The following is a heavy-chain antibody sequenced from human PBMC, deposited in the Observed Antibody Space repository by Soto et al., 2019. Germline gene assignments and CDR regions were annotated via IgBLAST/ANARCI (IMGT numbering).Heavy chain of an antibody. V-gene: IGHV3-66*01. J-gene: IGHJ4*02. D-gene: IGHD5-12*01. Sequence: EVQLVESGGGLVQPGESLRLSCAASGFTVSSNYMSWVRQAPGKGLEWVSLIYSGGTTDYSDTVKGRFTISRDNSKNTLYLQMNSVRAEDTAVYYCAARILVAPYWGQGTLVTVSS. CDR1: GFTVSSNY. CDR3: AARILVAPY. CDR2: IYSGGTT.